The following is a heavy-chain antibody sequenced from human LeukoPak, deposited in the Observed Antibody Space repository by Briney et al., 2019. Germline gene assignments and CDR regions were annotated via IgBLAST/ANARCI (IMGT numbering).Heavy chain of an antibody. V-gene: IGHV3-7*03. CDR2: IKQDGSEK. D-gene: IGHD6-13*01. J-gene: IGHJ3*02. CDR1: GFTFSSYW. Sequence: GGSLRPSCAASGFTFSSYWMSWVRQAPGKGLEWVASIKQDGSEKYYVDSVKGRFTISRDNAKNSLYLQMNSLRAEDTAVYYCAREDSAADDAFDIWGQGTMVTVSS. CDR3: AREDSAADDAFDI.